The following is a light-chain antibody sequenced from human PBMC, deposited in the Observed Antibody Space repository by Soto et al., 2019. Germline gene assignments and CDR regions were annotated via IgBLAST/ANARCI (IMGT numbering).Light chain of an antibody. V-gene: IGKV1-27*01. Sequence: DIQMTQSPSSLSASVGDRVTITCRASQGISNYLAWYQQKPGKVPELVIYAASTLQSGVPSRFSGSGSGTDFTPTISSLQPEDVATYYCQKYNQAPTFGGGTKVEIK. CDR2: AAS. J-gene: IGKJ4*01. CDR3: QKYNQAPT. CDR1: QGISNY.